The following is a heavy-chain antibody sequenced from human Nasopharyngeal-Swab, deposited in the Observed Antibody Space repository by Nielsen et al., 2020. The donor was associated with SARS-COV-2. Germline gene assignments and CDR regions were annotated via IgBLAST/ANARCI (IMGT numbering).Heavy chain of an antibody. CDR2: ISSSSSYI. D-gene: IGHD1-1*01. J-gene: IGHJ4*02. V-gene: IGHV3-21*01. CDR1: GFTFSSYS. Sequence: GESLKISCAASGFTFSSYSMNWVRQAPEKGLEWVSSISSSSSYIYYADSVKGRFTISRDNAKNSLYLQMNSLRAEDTAVYYCARASRGTSTRTFDYWGQGTLVTVSS. CDR3: ARASRGTSTRTFDY.